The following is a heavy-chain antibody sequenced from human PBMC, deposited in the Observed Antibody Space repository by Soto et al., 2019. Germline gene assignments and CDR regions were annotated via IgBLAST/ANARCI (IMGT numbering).Heavy chain of an antibody. J-gene: IGHJ6*02. CDR1: GGSVSTGMKY. Sequence: SETLSLTCTVSGGSVSTGMKYWGWFRQPPGKALEFIGYMYKTGETLLNSSLKSRVTLSMETSKNQFSLTLSSVTAADTAVYFCTKAHESGDFLGMSVWGPGTTVTVSS. CDR2: MYKTGET. D-gene: IGHD3-10*01. CDR3: TKAHESGDFLGMSV. V-gene: IGHV4-61*01.